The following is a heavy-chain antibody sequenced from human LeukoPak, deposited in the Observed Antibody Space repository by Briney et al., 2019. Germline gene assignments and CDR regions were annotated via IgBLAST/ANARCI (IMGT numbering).Heavy chain of an antibody. D-gene: IGHD5-18*01. V-gene: IGHV1-18*01. Sequence: ASVKVSCKASGYTFTCYGISWVRQAPGQGLEWMGWISAYNGNTNYAQRVQGRVTMTTDTSTSTAYMELRSLRSDDTAVYYCARDVDTSMAYYFDCWGQGTLVTVSS. CDR2: ISAYNGNT. J-gene: IGHJ4*02. CDR1: GYTFTCYG. CDR3: ARDVDTSMAYYFDC.